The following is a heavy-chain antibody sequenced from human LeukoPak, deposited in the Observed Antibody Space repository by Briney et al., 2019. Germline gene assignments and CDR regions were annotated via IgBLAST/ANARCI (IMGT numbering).Heavy chain of an antibody. Sequence: GGSLRLSCAASGFAFGSYAIHWVRQAPGKGLEWVAFISYDGSDKGYADSVKGRFTISRDNAKNSLYLQMNSLRAEDTAVYYCASETVSSGWYYFDYWGQGTLVTVSS. CDR1: GFAFGSYA. D-gene: IGHD6-19*01. V-gene: IGHV3-30*04. CDR3: ASETVSSGWYYFDY. CDR2: ISYDGSDK. J-gene: IGHJ4*02.